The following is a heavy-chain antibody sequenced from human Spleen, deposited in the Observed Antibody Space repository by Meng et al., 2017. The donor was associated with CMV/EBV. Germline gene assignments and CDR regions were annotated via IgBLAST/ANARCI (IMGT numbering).Heavy chain of an antibody. V-gene: IGHV4-34*01. Sequence: LSLTCAVYGGSFSGYYWSWIRQPPGKGLEWIGEINHSGSTNYDPTLKSRVTISVDTSKNQFSLKLGSVTAADTAVYYCARGRVRQDYWGQGTLVTVSS. CDR1: GGSFSGYY. CDR2: INHSGST. J-gene: IGHJ4*02. CDR3: ARGRVRQDY.